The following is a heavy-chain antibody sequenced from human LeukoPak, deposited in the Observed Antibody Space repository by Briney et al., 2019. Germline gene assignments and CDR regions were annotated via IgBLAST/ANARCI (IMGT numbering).Heavy chain of an antibody. CDR1: GGSFSGYY. V-gene: IGHV4-34*01. CDR2: INHSGST. D-gene: IGHD6-13*01. CDR3: ARDIAAAGEHYYYYYMDV. J-gene: IGHJ6*03. Sequence: SETLSLTCAVYGGSFSGYYWSSIRQPPGKGLEWIGGINHSGSTNYNPSLKSRVTISVDTSKNQFSLKLSSVTAADTAVYYCARDIAAAGEHYYYYYMDVWGKGTTVTVSS.